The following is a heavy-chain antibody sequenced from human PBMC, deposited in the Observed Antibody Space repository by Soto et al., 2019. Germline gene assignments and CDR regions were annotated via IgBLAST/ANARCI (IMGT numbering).Heavy chain of an antibody. J-gene: IGHJ4*02. CDR2: VSHDGRNT. Sequence: VQLVESGGGVVQPGRSLRLSCAASGFTFSDYAMHWVRQAPGKGLEWVAVVSHDGRNTHYADSVKGRFTISRDSSKNTASLEMNSLRAEDTAVYYCAKGGRQWLFTSDFNYWGQGALVTVSS. V-gene: IGHV3-30*18. CDR3: AKGGRQWLFTSDFNY. CDR1: GFTFSDYA. D-gene: IGHD6-19*01.